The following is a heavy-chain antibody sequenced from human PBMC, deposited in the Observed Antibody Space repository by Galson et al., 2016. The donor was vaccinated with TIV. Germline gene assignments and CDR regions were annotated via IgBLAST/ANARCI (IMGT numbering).Heavy chain of an antibody. D-gene: IGHD4-17*01. CDR2: IKQDGTDQ. CDR3: ARDWDDYGAHSALDD. Sequence: SLRLSCAASGFTFSTYWMSWVRQAPGEGLRWVANIKQDGTDQNYVDSVKGRFSISRDNAKNSLFLQMNTLRPEDTAVYYCARDWDDYGAHSALDDWGQGTLVTVSS. V-gene: IGHV3-7*01. J-gene: IGHJ4*02. CDR1: GFTFSTYW.